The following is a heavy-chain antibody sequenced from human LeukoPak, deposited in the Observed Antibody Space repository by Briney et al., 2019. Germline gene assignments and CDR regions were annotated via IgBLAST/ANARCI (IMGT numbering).Heavy chain of an antibody. CDR1: GFTFSSYE. CDR3: AASGYCSGGSCPDAFDI. J-gene: IGHJ3*02. CDR2: ISSSSSYT. Sequence: GGSLRLSCAASGFTFSSYEMNWVRQAPGKGLEWVSYISSSSSYTNYADSVKGRFTISRDNAKNSLYLQMNSLRAEDTAVYYCAASGYCSGGSCPDAFDIWGQGTMVTVSS. V-gene: IGHV3-21*05. D-gene: IGHD2-15*01.